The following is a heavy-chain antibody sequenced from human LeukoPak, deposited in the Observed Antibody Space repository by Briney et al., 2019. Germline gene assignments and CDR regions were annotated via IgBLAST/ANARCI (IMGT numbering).Heavy chain of an antibody. CDR2: INHSGST. J-gene: IGHJ4*02. CDR3: ARHEGVVVPAAPLD. CDR1: GGSFSGYY. Sequence: PSETLSLTCAVYGGSFSGYYWSWIRQPPGKGLEWIGEINHSGSTNYNPSLKSRVTISVDTSKNQFSLKLSSVTAADTAVYYCARHEGVVVPAAPLDWGQGTLVTVSS. D-gene: IGHD2-2*01. V-gene: IGHV4-34*01.